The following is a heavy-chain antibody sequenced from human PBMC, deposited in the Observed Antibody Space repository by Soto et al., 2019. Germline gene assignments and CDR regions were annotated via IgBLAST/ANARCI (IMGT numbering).Heavy chain of an antibody. CDR3: ARPGYYGSGSYSEYLQH. V-gene: IGHV3-33*01. CDR2: IWSDGSIK. Sequence: GGSLRLSCVASGFTFSRYGMHWVRQAPGKGLEWVAVIWSDGSIKYYADSVKGRFTISRDNSKNTLYLQMNSLRAEDTAVYYCARPGYYGSGSYSEYLQHWGQGTLVTVS. CDR1: GFTFSRYG. D-gene: IGHD3-10*01. J-gene: IGHJ1*01.